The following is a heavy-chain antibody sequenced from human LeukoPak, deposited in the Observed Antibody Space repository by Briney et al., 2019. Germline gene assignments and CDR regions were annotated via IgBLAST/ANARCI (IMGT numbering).Heavy chain of an antibody. CDR2: INPNSGGT. CDR1: GYTFTGYY. J-gene: IGHJ4*02. Sequence: ASVKVSCKASGYTFTGYYMHWVRQAPGQGLEWMGWINPNSGGTNYAQKFQGRVTMTRDTSISTAYMELSRLRSDDTAVYYCATSMYSSSWLTWWGQGTLVTVSS. CDR3: ATSMYSSSWLTW. V-gene: IGHV1-2*02. D-gene: IGHD6-13*01.